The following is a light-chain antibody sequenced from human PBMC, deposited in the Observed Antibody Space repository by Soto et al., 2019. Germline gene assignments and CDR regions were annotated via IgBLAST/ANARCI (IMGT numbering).Light chain of an antibody. CDR1: QSVSSN. V-gene: IGKV3-15*01. CDR3: QQYNNWPLT. J-gene: IGKJ4*01. Sequence: EIVMTQSPATLSVSPGERATLSCRASQSVSSNLAWYQQQPGQPPRLLIYGASTRATGIPDRVSGSGSGTEFTLTISSLQSEDFAVYYCQQYNNWPLTFGGGTKVEIK. CDR2: GAS.